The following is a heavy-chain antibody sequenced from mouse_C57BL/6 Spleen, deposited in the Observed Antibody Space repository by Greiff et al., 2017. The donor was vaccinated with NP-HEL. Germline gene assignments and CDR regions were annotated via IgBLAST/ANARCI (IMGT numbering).Heavy chain of an antibody. Sequence: QVQLKESGAELVKPGASVKISCKASGYAFSSYWMNWVKQRPGKGLEWIGQIYPGDGDTNYNGKFKGKATLTADKSSSTAYMQLSSLTSEDSAVYFCARWDGSSYVEGFAYWGQGTLVTVSA. CDR1: GYAFSSYW. CDR2: IYPGDGDT. J-gene: IGHJ3*01. CDR3: ARWDGSSYVEGFAY. D-gene: IGHD1-1*01. V-gene: IGHV1-80*01.